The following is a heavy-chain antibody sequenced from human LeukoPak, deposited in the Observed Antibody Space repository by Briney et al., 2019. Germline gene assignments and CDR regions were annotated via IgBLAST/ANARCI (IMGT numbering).Heavy chain of an antibody. V-gene: IGHV1-46*01. CDR2: NYPRDGST. Sequence: ASVKVSCKASGYTFTSNYRYCVRQAPGQGLEWMGMNYPRDGSTSYAQKFQGRVTVTRDTSTSTVHMELSGLRSEDTAVYYCARDQEGFDYWGQGTLVTVSS. CDR1: GYTFTSNY. CDR3: ARDQEGFDY. J-gene: IGHJ4*02.